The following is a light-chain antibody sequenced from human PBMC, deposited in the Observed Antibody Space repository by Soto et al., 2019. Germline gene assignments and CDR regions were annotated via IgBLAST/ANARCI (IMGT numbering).Light chain of an antibody. CDR1: QSVNSN. Sequence: EKVMTQSPATLSVSPGERATLSCRASQSVNSNLAWYQRKPGQAPRLLIYGASTRATGIPARFSGSGSGTEFTLTISSLQSEDFAVYYCQQYNNWPLTFGRGTKVEIK. V-gene: IGKV3-15*01. J-gene: IGKJ4*01. CDR2: GAS. CDR3: QQYNNWPLT.